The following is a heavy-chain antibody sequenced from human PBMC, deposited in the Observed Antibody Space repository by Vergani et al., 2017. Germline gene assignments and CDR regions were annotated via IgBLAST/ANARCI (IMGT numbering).Heavy chain of an antibody. J-gene: IGHJ4*02. Sequence: QVQLVQSGAEVKKPGASVKVSCKASGYTFTGYYMHWVRQAPGQGLEWMGWIIPIFGTANYEQKFQGRVTITADESTSTAYMELSSLRSEDTAVYYCARDRKGGMEYFDYWGQGTLVTVSS. V-gene: IGHV1-69*01. CDR3: ARDRKGGMEYFDY. CDR2: IIPIFGTA. D-gene: IGHD3-16*01. CDR1: GYTFTGYY.